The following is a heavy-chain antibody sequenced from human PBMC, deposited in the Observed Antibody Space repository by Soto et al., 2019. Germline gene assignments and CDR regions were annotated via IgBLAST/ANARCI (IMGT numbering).Heavy chain of an antibody. D-gene: IGHD4-17*01. CDR3: EVYGDYVYFQH. CDR1: GGTFSSYT. J-gene: IGHJ1*01. CDR2: IIPILGIA. Sequence: QVQLVQSGAEVKKPGSSVKVSCKASGGTFSSYTISWVRQAPGQGLEWMGRIIPILGIANYAQKFQGRVTITADKSTSTAYMELSSLRSEDTAVYYCEVYGDYVYFQHWGQGTLVTVSS. V-gene: IGHV1-69*02.